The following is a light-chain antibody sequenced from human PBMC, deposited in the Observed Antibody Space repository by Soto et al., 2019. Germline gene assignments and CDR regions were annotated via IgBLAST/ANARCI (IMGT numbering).Light chain of an antibody. CDR3: QQYENYWT. J-gene: IGKJ1*01. Sequence: SVFTHSPGTVSLSPGEIATLSCMASQTGSSKYLAWYKQKPGQAPRLLIYGTSTRATGVPDRFSGSGSGTDFTLTISSLQPEDFGIYYCQQYENYWTFGQGTKVDIK. CDR1: QTGSSKY. V-gene: IGKV3-20*01. CDR2: GTS.